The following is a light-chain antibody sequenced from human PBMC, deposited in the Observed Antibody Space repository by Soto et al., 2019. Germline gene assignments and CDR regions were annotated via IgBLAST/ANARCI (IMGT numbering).Light chain of an antibody. Sequence: DIVLTQSPATLSLSPGERDTLSCGASQSISTYLAWYQQKPGQAPRLLIYGASTRAAGIPPRFSGSGSGTDFTLTISSLEPEDFAFYYCQQRSNWPPITVGPGTRLEIK. V-gene: IGKV3-11*01. CDR3: QQRSNWPPIT. J-gene: IGKJ5*01. CDR1: QSISTY. CDR2: GAS.